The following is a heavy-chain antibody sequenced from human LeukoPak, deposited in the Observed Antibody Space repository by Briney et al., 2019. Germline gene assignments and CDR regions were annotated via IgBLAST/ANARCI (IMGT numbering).Heavy chain of an antibody. J-gene: IGHJ6*03. V-gene: IGHV4-59*12. CDR3: ARLSTDRKIYYYYYYMDV. Sequence: SETLSFTGTVSGGSISSYYWSWNRQPQGKGLEWIGYIYYSGSTNYNPSLKSRVTISVDTSKNHFSLKLSSVTAADTAVYYCARLSTDRKIYYYYYYMDVWGKGTTVTISS. CDR1: GGSISSYY. D-gene: IGHD5/OR15-5a*01. CDR2: IYYSGST.